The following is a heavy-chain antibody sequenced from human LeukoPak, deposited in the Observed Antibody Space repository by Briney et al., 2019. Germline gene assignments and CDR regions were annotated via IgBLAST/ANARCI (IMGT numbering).Heavy chain of an antibody. D-gene: IGHD1-26*01. V-gene: IGHV4-59*01. CDR2: IYYSVST. Sequence: SETLSLTCTVSGDSISSYYWSWVRQPPGKGLEWIGYIYYSVSTNYNPSLKSRVTISVDPSKNQFSLKLSSVTAADTAVYYCARAVEGATTYYFDYWGQGTLVTVSS. CDR3: ARAVEGATTYYFDY. CDR1: GDSISSYY. J-gene: IGHJ4*02.